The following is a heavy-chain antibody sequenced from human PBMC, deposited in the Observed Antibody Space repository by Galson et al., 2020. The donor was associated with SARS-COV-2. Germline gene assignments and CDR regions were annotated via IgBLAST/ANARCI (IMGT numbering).Heavy chain of an antibody. V-gene: IGHV3-30*18. CDR1: GFTFSNYG. D-gene: IGHD3-10*02. Sequence: QLGESLKISCAASGFTFSNYGMHWVRPAPGKGLEWVAVISYEGSNKYYADPVRGRFFISRDNSKNTLYLQMDSLRPEDTAVYYCAKRPKVFEIWPYGMDVWGQGTTVTVSS. CDR3: AKRPKVFEIWPYGMDV. J-gene: IGHJ6*02. CDR2: ISYEGSNK.